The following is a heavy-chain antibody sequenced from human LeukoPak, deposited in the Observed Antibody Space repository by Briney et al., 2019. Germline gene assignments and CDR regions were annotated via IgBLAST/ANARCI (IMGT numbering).Heavy chain of an antibody. Sequence: PGGSLRLSCAASGFTFSSYSMNWVRQAPGKGLEWVSSISNSSSYIYYADSVKGRFTISRDNAKNSLYLQMNSLRAEDKGVYYCARVQYYGDYARGAFDSWGQGTLVTVSS. CDR3: ARVQYYGDYARGAFDS. J-gene: IGHJ4*02. D-gene: IGHD4-17*01. CDR1: GFTFSSYS. V-gene: IGHV3-21*01. CDR2: ISNSSSYI.